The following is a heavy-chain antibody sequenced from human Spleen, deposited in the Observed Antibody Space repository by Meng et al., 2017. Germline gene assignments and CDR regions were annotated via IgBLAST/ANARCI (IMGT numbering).Heavy chain of an antibody. Sequence: GGSLRLSCEASGFTFSSQAMSWVRQAPGKGLEWVSVISGSGGSTYYADSVKGRFTVSRDNSKNTLYLQMNSLRVEDTAVYYCAKDFYYDILTGYYLDYWGQGTLVTVSS. V-gene: IGHV3-23*01. CDR3: AKDFYYDILTGYYLDY. D-gene: IGHD3-9*01. CDR2: ISGSGGST. CDR1: GFTFSSQA. J-gene: IGHJ4*02.